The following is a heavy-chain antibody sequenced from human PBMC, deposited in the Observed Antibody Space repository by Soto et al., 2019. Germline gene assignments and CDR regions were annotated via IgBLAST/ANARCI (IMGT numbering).Heavy chain of an antibody. CDR2: IYWDEDK. D-gene: IGHD6-19*01. CDR3: VHRQWLGHIDY. J-gene: IGHJ4*02. Sequence: QITLKESGPTLVKPTQTLTLTCSFSGFSLSTSGVGVGWIRQPPGKALEWLALIYWDEDKHYSPSLKSRLTVTKDTSKNRVVLTMTNMDPMDTATYYCVHRQWLGHIDYWGQGTLVTVSS. CDR1: GFSLSTSGVG. V-gene: IGHV2-5*02.